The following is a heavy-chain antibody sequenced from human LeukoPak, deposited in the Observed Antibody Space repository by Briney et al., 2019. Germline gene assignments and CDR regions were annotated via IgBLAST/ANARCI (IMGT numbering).Heavy chain of an antibody. CDR1: GGSISSGDYY. CDR3: ARGSRDGYNWYYFDY. V-gene: IGHV4-30-4*01. CDR2: INHSGST. J-gene: IGHJ4*02. D-gene: IGHD5-24*01. Sequence: PSETLSLTCTVSGGSISSGDYYWSRIRQPPGKGLEWMGYINHSGSTYYNPSLQSRITISEDPSKNQFSLKLSSVTAADTAVYYCARGSRDGYNWYYFDYWGQGTLVTVSS.